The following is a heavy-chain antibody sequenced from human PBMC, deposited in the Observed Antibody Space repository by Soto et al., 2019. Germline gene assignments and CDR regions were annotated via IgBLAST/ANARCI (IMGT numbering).Heavy chain of an antibody. J-gene: IGHJ6*02. CDR1: GFTFSSYA. CDR2: ISYDGSNK. D-gene: IGHD6-19*01. CDR3: ARDSGVAVAGRYYYYGMDV. V-gene: IGHV3-30-3*01. Sequence: GGSLRLSCAASGFTFSSYAMHWVRQAPGKGLEWVAVISYDGSNKYYADSVKGRFTISRDNSKNTLYLQMNSLRAEDTAVYYCARDSGVAVAGRYYYYGMDVWGQGTTVTVSS.